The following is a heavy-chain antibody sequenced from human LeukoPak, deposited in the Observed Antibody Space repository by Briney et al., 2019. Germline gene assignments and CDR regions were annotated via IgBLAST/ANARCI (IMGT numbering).Heavy chain of an antibody. CDR2: IYYSGST. V-gene: IGHV4-59*01. CDR1: GGSISSYY. D-gene: IGHD6-19*01. J-gene: IGHJ4*02. CDR3: ARTDRYSSGWHFDY. Sequence: PSETLSLTCTVSGGSISSYYWSWIRQPPGKGLEWIGYIYYSGSTNYNPSLKSRVTISVDTSKNQLSLKLSSVTAADTAVYYCARTDRYSSGWHFDYWGQGTLVTVSS.